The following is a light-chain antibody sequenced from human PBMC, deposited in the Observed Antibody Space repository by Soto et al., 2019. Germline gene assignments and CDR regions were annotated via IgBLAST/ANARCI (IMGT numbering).Light chain of an antibody. CDR3: QQYGSSGIT. V-gene: IGKV3-20*01. Sequence: EVVLTQSPATLSLSPGERATLSCRASQSVSTCLAWYQQKPGQAPRLLIYDASSRATGIPDRFSGSGSGTDFTLTISRLEPEDFAVYYCQQYGSSGITFGQGTRLEIK. CDR2: DAS. CDR1: QSVSTC. J-gene: IGKJ5*01.